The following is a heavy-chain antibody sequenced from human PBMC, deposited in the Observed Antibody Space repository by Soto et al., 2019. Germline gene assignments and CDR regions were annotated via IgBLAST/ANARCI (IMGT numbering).Heavy chain of an antibody. V-gene: IGHV3-23*01. CDR3: AKAFYDSSGYYRSYWYFDL. J-gene: IGHJ2*01. CDR2: ISGSGGST. D-gene: IGHD3-22*01. CDR1: GFTFSSYA. Sequence: PGGSLRLSCAASGFTFSSYAMSWVRQAPGKGLEWVSAISGSGGSTYYADSVKGRFTISRDNSKNTLYLQMNSLRAEDTAVYYCAKAFYDSSGYYRSYWYFDLWGRGTLVTVSS.